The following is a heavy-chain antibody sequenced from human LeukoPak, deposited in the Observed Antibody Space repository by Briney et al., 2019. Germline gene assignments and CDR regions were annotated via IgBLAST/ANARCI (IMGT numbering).Heavy chain of an antibody. V-gene: IGHV1-2*02. CDR1: GYTFTGYY. Sequence: ASVKVSCKASGYTFTGYYMHWVRQAPGQGLEWMGWINPNSGGTNYAQKFQGRVTMTRDTSISTAYMELSRLRSDDTAVYYCARHGGWGGSYPFDYWGQGTLVTVSS. CDR3: ARHGGWGGSYPFDY. D-gene: IGHD1-26*01. CDR2: INPNSGGT. J-gene: IGHJ4*02.